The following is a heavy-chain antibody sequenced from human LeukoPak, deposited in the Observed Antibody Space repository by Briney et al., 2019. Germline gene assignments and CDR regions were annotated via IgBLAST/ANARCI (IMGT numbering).Heavy chain of an antibody. CDR2: TYYRSTWYN. CDR3: ARRLTQYDCFDP. CDR1: GDSVSSNSVT. D-gene: IGHD2-2*01. Sequence: SQTLSLTCAICGDSVSSNSVTWNWIRQSPSRGLEWLGRTYYRSTWYNDYAVSVRGRITVNPDTSKNQFSLHLNSVTPKDTAVYYCARRLTQYDCFDPWGQGILVTVSS. V-gene: IGHV6-1*01. J-gene: IGHJ5*02.